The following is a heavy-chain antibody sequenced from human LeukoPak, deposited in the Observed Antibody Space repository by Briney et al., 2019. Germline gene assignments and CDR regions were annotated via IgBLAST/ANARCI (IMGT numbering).Heavy chain of an antibody. CDR1: GDTFSNDA. Sequence: VASVKVSCTTSGDTFSNDAISWVRQAPGQGPEWMGDIIPKFGTTNYAQKFRGRVSITTDDSTTTAYMELSRLKSDDTAVYYCARRSRQPRHAYFDYWGLGTLVTVSS. V-gene: IGHV1-69*05. D-gene: IGHD1-1*01. J-gene: IGHJ4*02. CDR2: IIPKFGTT. CDR3: ARRSRQPRHAYFDY.